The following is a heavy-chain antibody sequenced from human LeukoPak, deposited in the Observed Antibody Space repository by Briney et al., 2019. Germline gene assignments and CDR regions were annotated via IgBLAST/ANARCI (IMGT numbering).Heavy chain of an antibody. CDR1: GFTFSIYS. CDR3: AKDKALYGSGSYYPFFYFDY. CDR2: ISSSSYI. V-gene: IGHV3-21*04. Sequence: PGGSLRLSCAPSGFTFSIYSMNCVRPAPGKGLGWVSSISSSSYIYYADSVKGRFTISRDNSKNALYLQMNSLRAEDTAVYYCAKDKALYGSGSYYPFFYFDYWGQGILVTVSS. J-gene: IGHJ4*02. D-gene: IGHD3-10*01.